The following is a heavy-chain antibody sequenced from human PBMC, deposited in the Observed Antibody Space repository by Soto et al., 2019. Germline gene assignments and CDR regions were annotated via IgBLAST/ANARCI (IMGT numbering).Heavy chain of an antibody. J-gene: IGHJ5*02. D-gene: IGHD4-17*01. CDR3: TRADLTVTLSVFDP. CDR2: ISDDGRSK. CDR1: GFLFCSYA. Sequence: QVQLVESGGGVVQPGRSLRLSCTASGFLFCSYAMQWVRQAPGEGLEWVALISDDGRSKYYADSVKARFTLSRDNSKNTLYLQMNSLSAEDTAVYYCTRADLTVTLSVFDPWGQGTLVTVSS. V-gene: IGHV3-30*04.